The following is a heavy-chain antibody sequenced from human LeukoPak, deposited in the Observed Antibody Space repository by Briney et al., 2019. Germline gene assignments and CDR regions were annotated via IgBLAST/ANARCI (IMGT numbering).Heavy chain of an antibody. D-gene: IGHD1-7*01. V-gene: IGHV1-69*04. CDR3: AACNNWNYALDY. CDR2: IIPILGIA. Sequence: GASVKVSCKASGGTFSSYAISWVRQAPGQGLEWMGRIIPILGIANYAQKFQGRVTTTADKSTSTAYMELSSLRSEDTAVYYCAACNNWNYALDYWGQGTLVTVSS. CDR1: GGTFSSYA. J-gene: IGHJ4*02.